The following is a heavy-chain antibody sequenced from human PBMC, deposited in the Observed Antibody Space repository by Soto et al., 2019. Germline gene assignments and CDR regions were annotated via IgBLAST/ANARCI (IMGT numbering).Heavy chain of an antibody. CDR1: GFVSNDYD. Sequence: QVQLAESGGGVVQPGRSLRLSCATSGFVSNDYDIHWVRQAPGKGLAWLASVSYDGNKKYYAESVKGRFTISRDNSKNTLSLQLNSLGAEDTAVYYGSRGIKGGLDAWGPGTLVTVSS. J-gene: IGHJ5*02. V-gene: IGHV3-30*03. CDR3: SRGIKGGLDA. D-gene: IGHD2-21*01. CDR2: VSYDGNKK.